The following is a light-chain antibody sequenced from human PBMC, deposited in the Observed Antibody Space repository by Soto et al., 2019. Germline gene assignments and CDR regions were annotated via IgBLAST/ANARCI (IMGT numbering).Light chain of an antibody. Sequence: QSALSQPRSVSGSPGRSFTISRSGTRSYVGGSNYLSWYQQHPGISSKLMIDDVSKQPSGVPDRFPGPKPGNTASHTSSFLPADYDADYYCRSYAGSYTSSVFGTGTQGTVL. V-gene: IGLV2-11*01. J-gene: IGLJ1*01. CDR1: RSYVGGSNY. CDR3: RSYAGSYTSSV. CDR2: DVS.